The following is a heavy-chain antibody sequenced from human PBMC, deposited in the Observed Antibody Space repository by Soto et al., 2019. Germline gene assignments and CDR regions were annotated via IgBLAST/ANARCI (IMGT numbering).Heavy chain of an antibody. CDR2: IYHSGNT. V-gene: IGHV4-31*03. D-gene: IGHD2-2*02. CDR3: ARARFQVLYGKPYFDS. J-gene: IGHJ4*02. Sequence: SEPLSLTCPFYDGYLTTGGSYLSWLRPHPGKGLEWIGNIYHSGNTYYNPSLKSRLTISVDTSKNHFSLMVDSVTAADTAVYYCARARFQVLYGKPYFDSWGQGPLVTVSS. CDR1: DGYLTTGGSY.